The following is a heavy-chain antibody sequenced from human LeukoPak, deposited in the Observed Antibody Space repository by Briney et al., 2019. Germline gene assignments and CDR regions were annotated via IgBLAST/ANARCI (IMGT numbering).Heavy chain of an antibody. V-gene: IGHV3-30*18. CDR2: ISYDGSKQ. Sequence: GGSLRLSCAASGSTFSSHDMHWVRQAPGKGLEWVAAISYDGSKQLYADSVKGRFTISRDNSKNTLNLQMNSLRDEDTAVYYCAKDGARYLLTYYFEYWGQGTLVTVSS. J-gene: IGHJ4*02. D-gene: IGHD3-9*01. CDR1: GSTFSSHD. CDR3: AKDGARYLLTYYFEY.